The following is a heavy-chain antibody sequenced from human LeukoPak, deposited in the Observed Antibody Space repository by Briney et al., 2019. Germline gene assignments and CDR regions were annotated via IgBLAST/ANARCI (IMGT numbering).Heavy chain of an antibody. CDR1: GFTFSSYW. J-gene: IGHJ5*02. Sequence: PGGSLRLSCAASGFTFSSYWMSWVRQAPGKGLAWISFISSSGQTTFYAESVKGRFTVSRDNANKSLYLQMSSLRGDDTGLYYCVRATEADCTPTTCLDEFDLWGRGTLVTVSS. CDR2: ISSSGQTT. V-gene: IGHV3-48*01. D-gene: IGHD2-8*01. CDR3: VRATEADCTPTTCLDEFDL.